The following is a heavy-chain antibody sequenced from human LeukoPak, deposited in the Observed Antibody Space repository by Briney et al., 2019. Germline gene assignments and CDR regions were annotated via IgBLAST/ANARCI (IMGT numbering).Heavy chain of an antibody. CDR3: AELGITMIGGV. D-gene: IGHD3-10*02. CDR1: GFSFDSYW. V-gene: IGHV3-7*01. CDR2: INHDGTEK. J-gene: IGHJ6*04. Sequence: PGGSLRLSCVGSGFSFDSYWMNWVRQAPGRGLEWVANINHDGTEKYYVDSVKGRFTISRDNAKNSLYLQMNSLRAEDTAVYYCAELGITMIGGVWGKGTTVTISS.